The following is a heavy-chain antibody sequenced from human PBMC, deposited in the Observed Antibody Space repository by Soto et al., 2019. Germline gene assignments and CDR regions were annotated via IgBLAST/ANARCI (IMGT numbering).Heavy chain of an antibody. CDR2: INHSGST. CDR3: ARGRKPYYYDSSGNWFDP. CDR1: GGSFSGYY. V-gene: IGHV4-34*01. D-gene: IGHD3-22*01. J-gene: IGHJ5*02. Sequence: SETLSLTCAVYGGSFSGYYWSWIRQPPGKGLEWIGEINHSGSTNYNPSLKSRVTISVDTSKNQFSLKLSSVTAADTAVYYCARGRKPYYYDSSGNWFDPWGQGTLVTVS.